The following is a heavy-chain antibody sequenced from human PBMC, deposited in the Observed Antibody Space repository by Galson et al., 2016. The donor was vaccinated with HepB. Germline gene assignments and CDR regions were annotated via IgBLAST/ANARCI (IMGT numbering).Heavy chain of an antibody. Sequence: ETLSLTCTVYSGSFSGYSWSWIRQPPGKGLEWIGEVNHSGSTNYNPSLKSRVTVSVDTTKMHFSLNMRSVTAADTAVYYCVREKQFGLGPFGMDVWGQGTTVTVSS. CDR3: VREKQFGLGPFGMDV. CDR1: SGSFSGYS. J-gene: IGHJ6*02. D-gene: IGHD3-16*01. V-gene: IGHV4-34*01. CDR2: VNHSGST.